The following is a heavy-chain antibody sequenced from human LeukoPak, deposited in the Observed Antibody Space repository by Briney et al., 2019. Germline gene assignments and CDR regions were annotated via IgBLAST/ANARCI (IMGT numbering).Heavy chain of an antibody. CDR3: ARIVGGYHGYAPFDH. CDR2: IYPDDSDT. J-gene: IGHJ4*02. CDR1: GYIFTSNW. D-gene: IGHD5-12*01. V-gene: IGHV5-51*01. Sequence: GESLQISCKGAGYIFTSNWIAGVRQMPGEGLEWMGIIYPDDSDTRYSPSFQGQVTISADKSINTAYLQWRSLKASDTAMFYCARIVGGYHGYAPFDHWGQGALVTVSS.